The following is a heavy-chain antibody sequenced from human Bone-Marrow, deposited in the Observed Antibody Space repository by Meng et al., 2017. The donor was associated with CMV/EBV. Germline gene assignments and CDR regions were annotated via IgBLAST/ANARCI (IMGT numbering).Heavy chain of an antibody. CDR1: GFTFSFYA. D-gene: IGHD3-10*01. Sequence: GGSLRLSCAASGFTFSFYAMTWVRQAPGKGLEWVSAITGSGGSTYYADSVKGRFTISRENYRNTLYLQMNSLRAEDTAVYYCAKDWGSGSYYNGYWFDPWGQGTLVTVSS. J-gene: IGHJ5*02. CDR2: ITGSGGST. CDR3: AKDWGSGSYYNGYWFDP. V-gene: IGHV3-23*01.